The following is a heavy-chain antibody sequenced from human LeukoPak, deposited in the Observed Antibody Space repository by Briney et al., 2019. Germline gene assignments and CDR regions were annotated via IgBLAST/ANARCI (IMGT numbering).Heavy chain of an antibody. CDR1: GGSFSGYY. D-gene: IGHD5-18*01. V-gene: IGHV4-34*01. J-gene: IGHJ4*02. CDR3: AGEVDTAVY. Sequence: PSETLSLTCAVYGGSFSGYYWSWIRQPPGKGLEWIGEINHSGSTNYNPPLKSRVTISVDTSKNQFSLKLSSVTAADTAVYYCAGEVDTAVYWGQGTLVTVSS. CDR2: INHSGST.